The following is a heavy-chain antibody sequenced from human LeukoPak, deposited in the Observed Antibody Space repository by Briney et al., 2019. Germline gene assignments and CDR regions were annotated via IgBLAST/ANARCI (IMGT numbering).Heavy chain of an antibody. CDR3: ARRNAMDV. CDR2: INRDGSER. V-gene: IGHV3-7*03. J-gene: IGHJ6*02. Sequence: GGSLRLSCAASGFTFSNYWMTWVRQAPGKGLEWVANINRDGSERYYVDSVKGRFTISRDDAKSSLYLQMNSLRAEDTAVYYCARRNAMDVWGQGTTIIVFS. CDR1: GFTFSNYW.